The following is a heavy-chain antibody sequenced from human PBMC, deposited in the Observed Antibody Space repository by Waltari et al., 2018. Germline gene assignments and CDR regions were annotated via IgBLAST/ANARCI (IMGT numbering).Heavy chain of an antibody. V-gene: IGHV3-30*18. CDR2: IWYDGSNK. D-gene: IGHD4-17*01. J-gene: IGHJ3*02. CDR3: AKARFYGGNYLDAFDI. CDR1: GFTFSSYG. Sequence: QVQLVESGGGVVQPGRSLRLSCAASGFTFSSYGMHWVRQAPGKGLEWVAVIWYDGSNKYYADSVKGRFTISRDNSKNTLYLQMNSLRAEDTAMYYCAKARFYGGNYLDAFDIWGQGTMVTVSS.